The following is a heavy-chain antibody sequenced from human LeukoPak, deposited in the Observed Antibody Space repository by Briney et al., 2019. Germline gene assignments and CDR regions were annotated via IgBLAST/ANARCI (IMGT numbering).Heavy chain of an antibody. V-gene: IGHV3-74*01. CDR1: GFTFSSYW. D-gene: IGHD6-13*01. Sequence: GGSLRLSCAASGFTFSSYWMHWVRQAPGKGLVWVSRINNDGSSTSYADSVKGRFTISRDNAKNTLYLQMNSLRAEDTAVYYCARARGIAAAGNWFDPWGQGTLVTVSS. CDR2: INNDGSST. CDR3: ARARGIAAAGNWFDP. J-gene: IGHJ5*02.